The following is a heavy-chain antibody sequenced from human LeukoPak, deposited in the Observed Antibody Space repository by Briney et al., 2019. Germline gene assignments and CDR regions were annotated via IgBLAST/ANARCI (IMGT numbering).Heavy chain of an antibody. D-gene: IGHD6-19*01. Sequence: GRSLRLSCAASGFTFSSYGMHWVRQAPGKGLEWVAVISYDGSNKYYADSVKGRFTISRDNSKNTLYLQMNSLRAEDTAVYYCAKGALRGSSGWYGDAFDIWGQGTMVTVSS. CDR1: GFTFSSYG. CDR3: AKGALRGSSGWYGDAFDI. J-gene: IGHJ3*02. V-gene: IGHV3-30*18. CDR2: ISYDGSNK.